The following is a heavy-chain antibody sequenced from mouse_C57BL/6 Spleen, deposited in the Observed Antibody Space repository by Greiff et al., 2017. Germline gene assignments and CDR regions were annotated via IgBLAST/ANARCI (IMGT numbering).Heavy chain of an antibody. CDR1: GYAFSSSW. D-gene: IGHD1-1*01. CDR2: IYPGDGDT. V-gene: IGHV1-82*01. CDR3: ARGDYSYAMDY. Sequence: QVQLPQSGPELVKPGASVKISCKASGYAFSSSWMNWVKQRPGKGLEWIGRIYPGDGDTNYNGKFKGKATLTADKSSSTAYMQLSSLTSENSAVYFCARGDYSYAMDYWGQGTSFTVSS. J-gene: IGHJ4*01.